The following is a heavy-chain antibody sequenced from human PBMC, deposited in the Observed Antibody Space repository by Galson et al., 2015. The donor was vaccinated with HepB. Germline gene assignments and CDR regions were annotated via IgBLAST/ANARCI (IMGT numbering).Heavy chain of an antibody. CDR2: INLKSGGT. J-gene: IGHJ3*02. CDR1: GYTFTGHY. CDR3: ARDAGHGGNSGAFDI. Sequence: SVKVSCKASGYTFTGHYMHWVRQAPGQGLEWMGWINLKSGGTHYAQKFQGWVTMTRDTSVSTAYMERSRLRYDDTAVYYCARDAGHGGNSGAFDIWGQGTLVTVSS. V-gene: IGHV1-2*04. D-gene: IGHD4-23*01.